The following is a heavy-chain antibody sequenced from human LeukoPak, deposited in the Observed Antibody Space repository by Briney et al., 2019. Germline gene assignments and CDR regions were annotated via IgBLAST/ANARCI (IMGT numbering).Heavy chain of an antibody. D-gene: IGHD1-1*01. CDR2: ISSSGSTI. CDR3: ARANEGAFDI. Sequence: GGSLRLSCAASGFTFSNYGLSWVRQAPGKGLEWASYISSSGSTIYYADSVKGRFTISRDNAKNSLYLQMNSLRAEDTAVYYCARANEGAFDIWGQGTMVTVSS. CDR1: GFTFSNYG. V-gene: IGHV3-11*01. J-gene: IGHJ3*02.